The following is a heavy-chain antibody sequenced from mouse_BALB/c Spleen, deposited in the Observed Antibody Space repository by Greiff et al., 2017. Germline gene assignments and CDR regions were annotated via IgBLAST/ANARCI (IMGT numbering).Heavy chain of an antibody. D-gene: IGHD2-4*01. V-gene: IGHV10-1*02. J-gene: IGHJ4*01. Sequence: EVKLQESGGGLVQPKGSLKLSCAASGFTFNTYAMNWVRQAPGKGLEWVARIRSKSNNYATYYADSVKDRFTISRDDSQSMLYLQMNNLKTEDTAMYYCVRHGDYGGGYAMDYWGQGTSVTVSS. CDR3: VRHGDYGGGYAMDY. CDR2: IRSKSNNYAT. CDR1: GFTFNTYA.